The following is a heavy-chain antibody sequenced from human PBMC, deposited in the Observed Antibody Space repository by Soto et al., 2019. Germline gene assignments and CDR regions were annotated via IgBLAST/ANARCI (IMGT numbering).Heavy chain of an antibody. CDR1: GGSISSYY. J-gene: IGHJ5*01. CDR3: AKDYRGNHWIDF. CDR2: IYYSGST. V-gene: IGHV4-59*08. Sequence: SETLSLTCSVSGGSISSYYWSWIRQPPGKGLEWIGYIYYSGSTNYNPSLKSRVTISVDTSKNQFSLKLSSVTAADTAFYYCAKDYRGNHWIDFWGLGTLVTVSS. D-gene: IGHD2-21*01.